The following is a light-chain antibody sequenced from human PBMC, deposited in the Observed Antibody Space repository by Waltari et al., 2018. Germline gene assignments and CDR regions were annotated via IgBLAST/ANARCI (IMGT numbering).Light chain of an antibody. CDR3: LQHNSYPRT. V-gene: IGKV1-17*03. J-gene: IGKJ2*01. CDR1: LGISDS. Sequence: DIQMTQSPSAMSASVGETVTITCRASLGISDSLAWFQQNPGKVPKRLLFAASNLESGVPSRFSGARSGTEFTLTITSLQPEDFATYYCLQHNSYPRTFGQGTRLEI. CDR2: AAS.